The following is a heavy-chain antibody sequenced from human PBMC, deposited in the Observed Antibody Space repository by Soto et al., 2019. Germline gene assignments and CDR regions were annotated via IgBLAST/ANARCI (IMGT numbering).Heavy chain of an antibody. J-gene: IGHJ3*01. Sequence: QVQLQESGPGLVRPSQTLSLTCTVSAGSISTINYYWSWIRQHPEKGLEWIGYISYSGSTFYHSSLQSRVTISLDTSKKQSSLTLTSVTAADTAVYYCARSAQWDGFDPWGQGTMVTVSS. CDR1: AGSISTINYY. CDR2: ISYSGST. D-gene: IGHD2-8*01. CDR3: ARSAQWDGFDP. V-gene: IGHV4-31*03.